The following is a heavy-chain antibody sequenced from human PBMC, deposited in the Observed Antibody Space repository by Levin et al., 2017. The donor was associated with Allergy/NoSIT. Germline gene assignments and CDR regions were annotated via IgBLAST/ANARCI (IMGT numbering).Heavy chain of an antibody. CDR3: ARDEITMVRGGLFDY. V-gene: IGHV3-30-3*01. J-gene: IGHJ4*02. CDR2: ISYDGSNK. Sequence: GGSLRLSCAASGFTFSSYAMHWVRQAPGKGLEWVAVISYDGSNKYYADSVKGRFTISRDNSKNTLYLQMNSLRAEDTAVYYCARDEITMVRGGLFDYWGQGTLVTVSS. D-gene: IGHD3-10*01. CDR1: GFTFSSYA.